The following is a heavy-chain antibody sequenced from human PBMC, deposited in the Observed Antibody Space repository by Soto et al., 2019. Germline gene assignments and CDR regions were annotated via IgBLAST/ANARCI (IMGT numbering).Heavy chain of an antibody. CDR3: ARWSDYYDNTI. CDR1: GASISGHY. D-gene: IGHD3-22*01. Sequence: QVQLQESGPGLVKPSETLSLTCTVSGASISGHYWTWIRQPPGKGLEWIRYIYYSGNTNYHPSLKSRVTTSVDTAKNQFSQKLSSVTAADTAVYYCARWSDYYDNTIWGKGTIITVSS. CDR2: IYYSGNT. J-gene: IGHJ3*02. V-gene: IGHV4-59*11.